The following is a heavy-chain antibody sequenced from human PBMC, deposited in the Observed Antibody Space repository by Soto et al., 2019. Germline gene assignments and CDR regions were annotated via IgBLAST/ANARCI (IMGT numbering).Heavy chain of an antibody. V-gene: IGHV1-69*12. Sequence: QVQLVQSGAEVKKTGSSVKVSCKASGGTFTSHAITWVRQAPGEGLEWMGGIIPIFGTAIYAHKFQGRVTISADESTTTAYMEMSSLRSDDTAVYYCARAPRRASGWFDPWGQGTLVIVSS. CDR3: ARAPRRASGWFDP. CDR2: IIPIFGTA. D-gene: IGHD3-10*01. CDR1: GGTFTSHA. J-gene: IGHJ5*02.